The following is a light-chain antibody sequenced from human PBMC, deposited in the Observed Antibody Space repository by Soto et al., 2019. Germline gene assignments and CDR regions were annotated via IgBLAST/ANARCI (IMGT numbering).Light chain of an antibody. V-gene: IGKV3-20*01. CDR3: QQYGSSVLT. Sequence: EIVLTQSPGTLSLSPGERATLSCRASQSVSSSYLAWYQQKPGQAPRLLIYGASSRATGIPDRFSGSGSGTDFTLTISRLEREDFAVYYCQQYGSSVLTFGGGTKVEIK. CDR1: QSVSSSY. J-gene: IGKJ4*01. CDR2: GAS.